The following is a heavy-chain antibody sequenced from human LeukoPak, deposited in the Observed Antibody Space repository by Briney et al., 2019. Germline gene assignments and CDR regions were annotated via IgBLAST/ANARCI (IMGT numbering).Heavy chain of an antibody. CDR1: GYTFTVYY. V-gene: IGHV1-2*02. J-gene: IGHJ5*02. CDR3: ARDPVDIVATRSWFDP. Sequence: ASVKVSCKASGYTFTVYYMHWVRQAPGQGLEWMGWINPNSGGTNYAQKFQGRVTMTRDTSISTAYMELSRLRSDDTAVYYCARDPVDIVATRSWFDPWGQGTLVTVSS. D-gene: IGHD5-12*01. CDR2: INPNSGGT.